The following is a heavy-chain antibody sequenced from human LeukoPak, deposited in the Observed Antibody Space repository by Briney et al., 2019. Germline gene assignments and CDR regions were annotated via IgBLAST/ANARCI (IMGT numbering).Heavy chain of an antibody. CDR1: GFTFSGLT. Sequence: PGGSLRLSCAASGFTFSGLTMHWVRPAPGKGLEWVGRIRSKAYSYTTVYTASVKPRFTISTDHSKNTAYLQINILNTEDTAVYSCVCPIVGSTFEADAFDIWGQGTMVTVSS. D-gene: IGHD1-26*01. V-gene: IGHV3-73*01. CDR3: VCPIVGSTFEADAFDI. J-gene: IGHJ3*02. CDR2: IRSKAYSYTT.